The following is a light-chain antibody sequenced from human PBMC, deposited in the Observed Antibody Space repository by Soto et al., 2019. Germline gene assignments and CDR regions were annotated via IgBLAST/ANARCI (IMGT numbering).Light chain of an antibody. J-gene: IGKJ1*01. Sequence: DIHMTQSPSALSASVGDRVTITCRASQSIVGWLAWYQQKPGKAPKLLIYKTSSLESGVPSRFSRGGSGPEFTLSISSLQPDVFATYYCQQYDNSRTFGQGTKVDFK. V-gene: IGKV1-5*03. CDR1: QSIVGW. CDR3: QQYDNSRT. CDR2: KTS.